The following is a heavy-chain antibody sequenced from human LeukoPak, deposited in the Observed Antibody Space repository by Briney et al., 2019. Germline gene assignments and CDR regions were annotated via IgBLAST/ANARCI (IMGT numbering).Heavy chain of an antibody. Sequence: SETLSLTCTVSGGSTSSGGYYWSWIRQHPEKGLEWIGYIYYSGGTYYNPSLKSRVTISVDTSTNQFSLKLSSVTAADTAVYHCARLYGSGSYGWFDPWGQGTLVTVSS. J-gene: IGHJ5*02. CDR3: ARLYGSGSYGWFDP. CDR1: GGSTSSGGYY. D-gene: IGHD3-10*01. CDR2: IYYSGGT. V-gene: IGHV4-31*03.